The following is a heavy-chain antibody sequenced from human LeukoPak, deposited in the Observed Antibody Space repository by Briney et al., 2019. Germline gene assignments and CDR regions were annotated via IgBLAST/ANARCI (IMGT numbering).Heavy chain of an antibody. CDR3: ARVGNVLRFLEWFRQGSQFDY. V-gene: IGHV4-4*02. Sequence: SETLSLTCAVSGGSISSSNWWSWVRQPPGKGLEWIGEIYHSGSTNYNPSLKSRVTISVDKSKNQFSLKLSSVTAADTAVYYCARVGNVLRFLEWFRQGSQFDYWGQGTLVTVSS. J-gene: IGHJ4*02. CDR2: IYHSGST. CDR1: GGSISSSNW. D-gene: IGHD3-3*01.